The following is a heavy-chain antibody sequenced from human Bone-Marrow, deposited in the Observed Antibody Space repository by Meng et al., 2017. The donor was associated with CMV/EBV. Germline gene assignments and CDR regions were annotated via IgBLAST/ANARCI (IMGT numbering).Heavy chain of an antibody. CDR3: ARGRVRFLEWLSAYYFDY. CDR2: INHSVST. Sequence: SETLSLTCAVYGGSFSGYYWSWIRQPPGKGLEWIGEINHSVSTNYNPSLKSRVTISVDTSKNQFSLKLSSVTAADTAVYYCARGRVRFLEWLSAYYFDYWGQGTLVPVSS. V-gene: IGHV4-34*01. D-gene: IGHD3-3*01. CDR1: GGSFSGYY. J-gene: IGHJ4*02.